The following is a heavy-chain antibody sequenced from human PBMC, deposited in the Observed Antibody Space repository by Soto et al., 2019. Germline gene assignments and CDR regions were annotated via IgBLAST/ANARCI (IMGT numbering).Heavy chain of an antibody. D-gene: IGHD3-3*01. Sequence: GSLRLSCAASGFTFTKAWMTWIRQTPGKGLEWIGEVNHSGSPNYSPSLKSRVTMSFDTSKNQFSLNLTSVTAADTAVYYRARARFSQWSQDYYGLDVWGQGTTVTVSS. V-gene: IGHV4-34*01. CDR3: ARARFSQWSQDYYGLDV. J-gene: IGHJ6*02. CDR1: GFTFTKAW. CDR2: VNHSGSP.